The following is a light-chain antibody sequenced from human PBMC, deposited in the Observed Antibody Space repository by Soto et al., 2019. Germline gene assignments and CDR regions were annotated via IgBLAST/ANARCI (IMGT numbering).Light chain of an antibody. CDR1: QSISTY. CDR2: AAS. J-gene: IGKJ3*01. Sequence: DIQMTQSPSFLSASVGDRVTITCRASQSISTYLNWYQQKPGKAPKLLIYAASSLQSGVPSRFSGSGSGTDFTLSISSLQPDDFATYYCQQSHSFPSTFGPGTKVDIK. V-gene: IGKV1-39*01. CDR3: QQSHSFPST.